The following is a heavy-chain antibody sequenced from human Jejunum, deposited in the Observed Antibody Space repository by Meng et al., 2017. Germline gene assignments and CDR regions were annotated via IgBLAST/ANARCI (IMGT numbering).Heavy chain of an antibody. J-gene: IGHJ4*02. V-gene: IGHV4-61*08. CDR1: GDSVSRAGYQ. CDR3: ARDHMGSLDY. CDR2: AST. D-gene: IGHD1-26*01. Sequence: QVQLQESGPGLVRPSETLSLICTVSGDSVSRAGYQWGWIRQPPGKGLEWIGYASTNYNPSLKSRVTISLDTSRNQFSLSLSSVTAADTAVYYCARDHMGSLDYWGQGIRVT.